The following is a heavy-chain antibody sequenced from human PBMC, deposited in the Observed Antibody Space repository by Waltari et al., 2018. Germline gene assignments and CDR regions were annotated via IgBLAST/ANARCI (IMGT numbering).Heavy chain of an antibody. CDR3: ARCEPLELPPTNYFDY. V-gene: IGHV4-34*01. J-gene: IGHJ4*02. D-gene: IGHD1-7*01. CDR1: GGSFSGYY. Sequence: QVRLQQWGAGLLKPSETLSLTCAVYGGSFSGYYWSWIRQPPGKGLEWIGEINHSGSTNYNPSLKSRVTISVATSKNQFSLKLSSVTAADTAVYYCARCEPLELPPTNYFDYWGQGTLVTVSS. CDR2: INHSGST.